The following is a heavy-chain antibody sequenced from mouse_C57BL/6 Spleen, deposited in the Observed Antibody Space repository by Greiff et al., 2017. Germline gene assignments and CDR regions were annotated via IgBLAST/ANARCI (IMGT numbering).Heavy chain of an antibody. V-gene: IGHV1-55*01. J-gene: IGHJ1*03. CDR2: IYPGSGST. CDR3: ATNYGNYVVYFDV. Sequence: QVQLKQPGAELVKPGASVKMSCKASGYTFTSYWITWVKQRPGQGLEWIGDIYPGSGSTNYNEKFKSKATLTVDTSSSTAYMQLSSLTSEDSAVYYCATNYGNYVVYFDVWGTGTTVTVSS. D-gene: IGHD2-1*01. CDR1: GYTFTSYW.